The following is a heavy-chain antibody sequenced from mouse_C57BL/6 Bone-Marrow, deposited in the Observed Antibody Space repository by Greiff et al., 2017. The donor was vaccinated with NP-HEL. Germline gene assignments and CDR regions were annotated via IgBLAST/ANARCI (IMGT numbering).Heavy chain of an antibody. V-gene: IGHV5-17*01. CDR2: ISSGSSTI. Sequence: EVNVVESGGGLVKPGGSLKLSCAASGFTFSDYGMHWVRQAPEKGLEWVAYISSGSSTIYYADTVKGRFTISRDNAKNTRFLQMTSLRAEDTAMYYCAREDYYGSSYGFAYWGQGTLVTVSA. CDR1: GFTFSDYG. J-gene: IGHJ3*01. D-gene: IGHD1-1*01. CDR3: AREDYYGSSYGFAY.